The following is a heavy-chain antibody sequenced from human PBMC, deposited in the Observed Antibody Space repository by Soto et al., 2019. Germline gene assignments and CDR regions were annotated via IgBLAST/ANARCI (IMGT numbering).Heavy chain of an antibody. CDR1: GGSISNVNDY. Sequence: SETLSLTCTVSGGSISNVNDYWSWIRQPTGKGLEWIGYIYYTGNTYYNPSLRSRITISVDTSKNQFSLDLSSVTAADTAVYYCAKLYYANSFDPWGQGTLVTSPQ. CDR2: IYYTGNT. J-gene: IGHJ5*02. V-gene: IGHV4-30-4*01. D-gene: IGHD2-8*01. CDR3: AKLYYANSFDP.